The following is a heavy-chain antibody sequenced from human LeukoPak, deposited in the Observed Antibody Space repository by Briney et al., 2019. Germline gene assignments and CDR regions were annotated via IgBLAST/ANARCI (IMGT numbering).Heavy chain of an antibody. Sequence: GASVKVSCKASGYTFTSYYMHWVRQAPGQGLEWMGIINPSNGNTGYTPKFQGRVTMTRNTSISTAYMELSSLRSEDTAVYYCARGRSPRYLWTMVRGSSIKGPFDYWGQGTLVTVSS. CDR1: GYTFTSYY. CDR3: ARGRSPRYLWTMVRGSSIKGPFDY. D-gene: IGHD3-10*01. J-gene: IGHJ4*02. CDR2: INPSNGNT. V-gene: IGHV1-46*01.